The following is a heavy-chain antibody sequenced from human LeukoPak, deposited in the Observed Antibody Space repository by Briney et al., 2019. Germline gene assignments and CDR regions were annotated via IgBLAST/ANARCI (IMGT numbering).Heavy chain of an antibody. Sequence: GGSLRISCEGPGFRFSGYWMSWVRPAPGKGLEGVASVKQGGREKYYVDSVKGRFDISRDDAKNSLYLQMNTLRSDDTALYYCASYYGINWVIGYWGQGTLVTVSS. D-gene: IGHD4-17*01. CDR2: VKQGGREK. J-gene: IGHJ4*02. V-gene: IGHV3-7*01. CDR3: ASYYGINWVIGY. CDR1: GFRFSGYW.